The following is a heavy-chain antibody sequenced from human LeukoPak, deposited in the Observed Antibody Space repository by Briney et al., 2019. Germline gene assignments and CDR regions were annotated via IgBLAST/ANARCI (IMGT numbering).Heavy chain of an antibody. CDR3: ASLPETYYDFWSGYANSFDY. CDR2: ISYDGSNK. V-gene: IGHV3-30-3*01. D-gene: IGHD3-3*01. CDR1: GFTFSSYA. Sequence: GGSLRLSCAASGFTFSSYAMHWVPQAPGKGLEWVAVISYDGSNKYYVDSVKGRFTISRDNSKNTLYLQMNSLRAEDTAVYYCASLPETYYDFWSGYANSFDYWGQGTLVTVSS. J-gene: IGHJ4*02.